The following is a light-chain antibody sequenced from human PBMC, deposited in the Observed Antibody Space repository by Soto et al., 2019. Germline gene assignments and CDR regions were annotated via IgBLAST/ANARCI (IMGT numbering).Light chain of an antibody. Sequence: QSVLTQSPSASASLGASVKLTCTLSSGHSNYAIAWHQQQPEKSPRYLMKLNSDGSHSKGDGIPDRFSGSSSGAERYLTISSLQSEDEADYYCQTWGTGLYVVFGGGTKVTVL. CDR3: QTWGTGLYVV. V-gene: IGLV4-69*01. CDR1: SGHSNYA. J-gene: IGLJ2*01. CDR2: LNSDGSH.